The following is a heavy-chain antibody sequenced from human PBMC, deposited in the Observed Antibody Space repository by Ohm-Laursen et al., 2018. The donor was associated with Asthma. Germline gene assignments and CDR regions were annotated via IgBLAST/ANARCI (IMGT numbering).Heavy chain of an antibody. D-gene: IGHD2-8*01. J-gene: IGHJ4*02. CDR2: IYSGGST. Sequence: SLRLSCSASGFTFSSYSMNWVRQAPGKGLEWVSVIYSGGSTYYADSVKGRFTISRDNSKNTLYLQMNSLRAEDTAVYYCARGYLRANYFDYWGQGTLVTVSS. V-gene: IGHV3-53*01. CDR3: ARGYLRANYFDY. CDR1: GFTFSSYS.